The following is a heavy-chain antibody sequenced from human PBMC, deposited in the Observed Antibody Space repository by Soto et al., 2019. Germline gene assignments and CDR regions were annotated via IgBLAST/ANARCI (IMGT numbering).Heavy chain of an antibody. D-gene: IGHD4-17*01. J-gene: IGHJ3*02. CDR1: GYSFTSYW. CDR2: IYPGDSDT. V-gene: IGHV5-51*03. Sequence: EVQLVQSGAEVKKPGESLKISCKGSGYSFTSYWIGWVRQMPGKGLEWMGIIYPGDSDTRYSPSFQGQVTISADKSISTAYLQWSSLKASDTAMYYCARPPSYGDSPFPVDAFDIWGQGTMVTVSS. CDR3: ARPPSYGDSPFPVDAFDI.